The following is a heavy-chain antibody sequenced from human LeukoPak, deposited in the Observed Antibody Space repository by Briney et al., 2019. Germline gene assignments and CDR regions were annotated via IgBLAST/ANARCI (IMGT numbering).Heavy chain of an antibody. D-gene: IGHD6-19*01. V-gene: IGHV1-18*01. J-gene: IGHJ6*02. CDR1: GYTFTSYG. Sequence: GASVKVSCKASGYTFTSYGISWVRQAPGQGLEWMGWISAYNGNTNYAQKLQGRVTMTTDTSTSTAHMELRSLRSDDTAVYYCARATQYSSGWYYYYYGMDVWGQGTTVTVSS. CDR3: ARATQYSSGWYYYYYGMDV. CDR2: ISAYNGNT.